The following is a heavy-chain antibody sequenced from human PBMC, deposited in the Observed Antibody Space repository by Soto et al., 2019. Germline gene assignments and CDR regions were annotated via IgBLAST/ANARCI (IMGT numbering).Heavy chain of an antibody. V-gene: IGHV1-3*01. D-gene: IGHD1-26*01. Sequence: ASVKVSCETSGYTFTSYAMHWVRQAPGQRLEWMGSINAGNGNTKYSQKFQGRVTITRDTSASTAYMELSSLRSEDTAVYYCASASGSYRYYFDYWGQGPLVTVS. J-gene: IGHJ4*02. CDR1: GYTFTSYA. CDR3: ASASGSYRYYFDY. CDR2: INAGNGNT.